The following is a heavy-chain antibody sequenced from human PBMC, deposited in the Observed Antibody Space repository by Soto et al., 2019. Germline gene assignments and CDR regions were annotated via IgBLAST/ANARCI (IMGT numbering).Heavy chain of an antibody. V-gene: IGHV4-4*02. Sequence: QMQLLESGPGLVKPSETLSLTCAVSSASIDNNWNWVRQPPGKGLEWIGEIHQSGISYKNPSLKRLVTMSVDKSTNQFSLNLSSVTAADTSVYFCARSFGWYAFDQWGQGTLVNVSS. CDR1: SASIDNN. CDR2: IHQSGIS. CDR3: ARSFGWYAFDQ. D-gene: IGHD6-19*01. J-gene: IGHJ4*02.